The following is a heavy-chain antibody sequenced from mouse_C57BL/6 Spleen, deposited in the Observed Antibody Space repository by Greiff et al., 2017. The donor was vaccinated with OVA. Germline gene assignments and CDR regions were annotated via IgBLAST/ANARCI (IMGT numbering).Heavy chain of an antibody. J-gene: IGHJ4*01. V-gene: IGHV1-53*01. D-gene: IGHD1-1*01. Sequence: QVQLQQPGPELVKPGASVKLSCKASGYTFTSYWMHWVKQRPGQGLEWIGNINPSNGGTNYNEKFKSKATLTVDKSSSTAYMQLSSLTSEDSAVYYCAREVVYYYGSSYGAMDYWGQGTSVTVSS. CDR2: INPSNGGT. CDR1: GYTFTSYW. CDR3: AREVVYYYGSSYGAMDY.